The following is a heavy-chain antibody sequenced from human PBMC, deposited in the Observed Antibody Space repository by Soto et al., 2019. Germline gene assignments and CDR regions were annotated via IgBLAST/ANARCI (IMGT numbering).Heavy chain of an antibody. V-gene: IGHV1-69*06. CDR3: ARDRYYDFWSGYYIGPNYGMDV. CDR2: IIPIFGTA. Sequence: QVQLVQSGAEVKKPGSSVKVSCKASGGTFSSYAISWVRQAPGQGLEWMGGIIPIFGTANYAQKFQGRVTITADKSTSTADRELSSLRSEDTAVYYCARDRYYDFWSGYYIGPNYGMDVWGQGTTVTVSS. CDR1: GGTFSSYA. D-gene: IGHD3-3*01. J-gene: IGHJ6*02.